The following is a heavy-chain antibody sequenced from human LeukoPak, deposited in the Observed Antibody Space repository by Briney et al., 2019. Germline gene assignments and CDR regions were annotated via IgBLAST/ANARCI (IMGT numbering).Heavy chain of an antibody. CDR2: IYYSGST. V-gene: IGHV4-61*01. D-gene: IGHD4-17*01. J-gene: IGHJ3*02. CDR3: AGHSTATTIDAFDI. CDR1: GVSVSSGSYY. Sequence: SETLSLTCTVSGVSVSSGSYYWSWIRQPPGKGPEWIGYIYYSGSTNYNPSLKSRVTISVDTSKNQFSLKLSSVTAADTAVYYCAGHSTATTIDAFDIWGQGTMVTVSS.